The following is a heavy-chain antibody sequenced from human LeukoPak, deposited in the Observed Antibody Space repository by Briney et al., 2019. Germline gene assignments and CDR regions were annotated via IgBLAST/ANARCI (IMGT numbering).Heavy chain of an antibody. CDR3: AKDPTDFDSSGQTYFDY. J-gene: IGHJ4*02. Sequence: GGSLRLSCAAFGFTFSNYNMNWVRQAPGKGLEWVSGISASGGTTYYADSVKGRFTISRDNSKNTLVLQLNSLRAEDTAVYYCAKDPTDFDSSGQTYFDYWGQGTLVTVSS. D-gene: IGHD3-22*01. V-gene: IGHV3-23*01. CDR1: GFTFSNYN. CDR2: ISASGGTT.